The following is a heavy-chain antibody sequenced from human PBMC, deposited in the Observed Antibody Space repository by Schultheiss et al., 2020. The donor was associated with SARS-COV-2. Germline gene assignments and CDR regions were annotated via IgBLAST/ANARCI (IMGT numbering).Heavy chain of an antibody. V-gene: IGHV3-23*01. D-gene: IGHD3-22*01. CDR2: ISDSGVST. J-gene: IGHJ4*02. Sequence: ETLSLTCAVSGYSISSDYYWNWFRQPPGKGLEWVSSISDSGVSTYYVDSVKGRFTISRDNSKNTLYLQMNSLRAEDTAVYYCARGGSRYYYDNTGSYSTFWDYWGQGTLVTVSS. CDR3: ARGGSRYYYDNTGSYSTFWDY. CDR1: GYSISSDY.